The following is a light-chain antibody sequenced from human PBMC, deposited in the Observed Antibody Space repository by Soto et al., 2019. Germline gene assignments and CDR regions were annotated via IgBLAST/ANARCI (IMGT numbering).Light chain of an antibody. V-gene: IGLV2-14*01. Sequence: QSALTQPASVSGSPGQSITISCTGTSSDVGGYNYVSWYQQHPGKAPKLMIYEVSNRPSGVSNRFSGSKSGNTASLTISGLQAEDDADYYCSSYTISSTGYVFGTGTKVTVL. CDR3: SSYTISSTGYV. CDR1: SSDVGGYNY. J-gene: IGLJ1*01. CDR2: EVS.